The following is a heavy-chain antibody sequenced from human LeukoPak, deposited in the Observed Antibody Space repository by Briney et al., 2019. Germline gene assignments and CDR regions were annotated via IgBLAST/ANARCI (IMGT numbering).Heavy chain of an antibody. D-gene: IGHD6-19*01. Sequence: GGSLRLSCAASGFTFSSYSMNWVRQAPGKGLEWVSSISSSSSYIYYADSVKGRFTISRDNAKNSLYLQMNSLRAEDTAVYYCARDGYSSGWYDSSPFDYWGQGTLVTVSS. CDR2: ISSSSSYI. J-gene: IGHJ4*02. V-gene: IGHV3-21*01. CDR3: ARDGYSSGWYDSSPFDY. CDR1: GFTFSSYS.